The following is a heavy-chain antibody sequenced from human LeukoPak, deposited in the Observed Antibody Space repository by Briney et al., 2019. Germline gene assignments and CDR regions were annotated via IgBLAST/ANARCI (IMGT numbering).Heavy chain of an antibody. Sequence: SETLSLTCAVYGGSFSGYYWSWIRQPPGKGLEWIGEINHSGSTYYNPSLKSRVTISVDTSKNQFSLKLSSVTAADTAVYYCARARIRITMVRGVINGSRYGMDVWGKGTTVTVSS. CDR1: GGSFSGYY. CDR3: ARARIRITMVRGVINGSRYGMDV. CDR2: INHSGST. J-gene: IGHJ6*04. V-gene: IGHV4-34*01. D-gene: IGHD3-10*01.